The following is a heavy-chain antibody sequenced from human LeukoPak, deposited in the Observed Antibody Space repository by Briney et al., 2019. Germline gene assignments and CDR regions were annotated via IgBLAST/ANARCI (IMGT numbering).Heavy chain of an antibody. D-gene: IGHD1-26*01. CDR2: INKYGNEK. V-gene: IGHV3-7*01. J-gene: IGHJ4*02. CDR3: VRDRIREPQFLFDH. CDR1: GFTVSSNY. Sequence: GGSLRLSCAASGFTVSSNYMSWVRQAPGKGLEWVANINKYGNEKNYVDSVEGRFTISRDNDEDSVYLQMNSLRGDDTAVYYCVRDRIREPQFLFDHWGQGVLVSVSS.